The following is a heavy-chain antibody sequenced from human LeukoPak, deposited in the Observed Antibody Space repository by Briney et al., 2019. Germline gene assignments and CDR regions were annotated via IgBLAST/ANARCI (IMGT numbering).Heavy chain of an antibody. CDR1: GGTFSSYA. CDR2: IIPIFGTA. J-gene: IGHJ4*02. CDR3: ARAGIAAAGPYFDY. Sequence: SVKVSCKASGGTFSSYAISWVRQAPGQGLEWRGGIIPIFGTANYAQKFQGRVTITADKSTSTAYMELSSLRSEDTAVYYCARAGIAAAGPYFDYWGQGTLVTVSS. V-gene: IGHV1-69*06. D-gene: IGHD6-13*01.